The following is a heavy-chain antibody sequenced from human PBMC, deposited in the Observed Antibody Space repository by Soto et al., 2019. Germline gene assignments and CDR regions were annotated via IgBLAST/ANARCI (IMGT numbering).Heavy chain of an antibody. J-gene: IGHJ6*02. CDR1: GFTFSGYA. V-gene: IGHV3-23*01. D-gene: IGHD2-2*01. Sequence: EVQLLQSGGGLVQPGGSLRLSCAASGFTFSGYAMSWVRQTPGKGLEWVSGIHASGDHTYYAVSVKGRFTISRDNSKNTLYLQMNSLRAEDTAVYYCAKDSKSVSVSAARVYGMDVWGQGTTVTVSS. CDR3: AKDSKSVSVSAARVYGMDV. CDR2: IHASGDHT.